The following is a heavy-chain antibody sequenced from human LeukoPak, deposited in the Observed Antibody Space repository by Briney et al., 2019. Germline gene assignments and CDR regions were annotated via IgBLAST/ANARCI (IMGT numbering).Heavy chain of an antibody. CDR1: GYTFTGYY. V-gene: IGHV1-2*02. Sequence: GASVKVSCKASGYTFTGYYMHWVRQAPGQGLEWMGWINPNSGGTNYAQKFQGRVTMTRDTSISTAYMDLSSLRSDDTAVYYCARDRVGGHDFDYWGQGTLVTVSS. J-gene: IGHJ4*02. CDR2: INPNSGGT. CDR3: ARDRVGGHDFDY. D-gene: IGHD1-26*01.